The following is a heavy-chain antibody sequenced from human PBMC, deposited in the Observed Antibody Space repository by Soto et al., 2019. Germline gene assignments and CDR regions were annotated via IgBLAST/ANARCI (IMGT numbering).Heavy chain of an antibody. J-gene: IGHJ5*02. V-gene: IGHV1-3*01. D-gene: IGHD2-15*01. CDR1: GYTFTSYA. Sequence: ASVKVSCKPSGYTFTSYAIHWVRQAPGQRLEWMGWINAGNGNTKYSQKFQGRVTITRDTSASTAYMELSSLRSEDTAVYYCARGASAKYCSGGSCYGSWFDPWGQGTLVTVSS. CDR2: INAGNGNT. CDR3: ARGASAKYCSGGSCYGSWFDP.